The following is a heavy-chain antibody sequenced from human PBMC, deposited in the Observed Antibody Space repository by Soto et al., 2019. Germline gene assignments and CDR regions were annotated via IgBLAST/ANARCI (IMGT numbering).Heavy chain of an antibody. V-gene: IGHV3-33*01. Sequence: GGSLSLSCAASGFTFSSYGMHWVRQAPGKGLEWVAVIWYDGSNKYYADSVKGRFTISRDNSKNTLYLQMNSLRAEDTAVYYCARDRVYCTNGVCPNNYYYYGMDVWGQGTTVTVSS. CDR1: GFTFSSYG. D-gene: IGHD2-8*01. CDR2: IWYDGSNK. J-gene: IGHJ6*02. CDR3: ARDRVYCTNGVCPNNYYYYGMDV.